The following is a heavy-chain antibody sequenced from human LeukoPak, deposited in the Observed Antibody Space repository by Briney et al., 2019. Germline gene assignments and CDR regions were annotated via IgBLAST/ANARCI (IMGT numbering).Heavy chain of an antibody. D-gene: IGHD2-15*01. CDR2: IYYSGST. V-gene: IGHV4-39*01. CDR1: VGSLSSSSYY. Sequence: SETLSLTCTVSVGSLSSSSYYWGWIRQPPGKGLEWLWSIYYSGSTCYNPSLKSRVTISVDTSKKQFSLKLSSVTAADTAVYYCARHRGTVVAATIDYWGQGTLVTVSS. CDR3: ARHRGTVVAATIDY. J-gene: IGHJ4*02.